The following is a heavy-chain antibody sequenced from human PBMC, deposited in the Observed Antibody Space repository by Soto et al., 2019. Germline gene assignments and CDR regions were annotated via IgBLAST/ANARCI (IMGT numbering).Heavy chain of an antibody. Sequence: PSETLSLTCTVSGGSISSGDYYWSWIRQPPGKGLEWIGYIYYSGSTYYNPSLKSRVTISVDTSKNQFSLKLSSVTAADTAVYYCATPTKVTTRNAFDIWGQGTMVTVSS. CDR1: GGSISSGDYY. J-gene: IGHJ3*02. CDR3: ATPTKVTTRNAFDI. V-gene: IGHV4-30-4*01. CDR2: IYYSGST. D-gene: IGHD4-17*01.